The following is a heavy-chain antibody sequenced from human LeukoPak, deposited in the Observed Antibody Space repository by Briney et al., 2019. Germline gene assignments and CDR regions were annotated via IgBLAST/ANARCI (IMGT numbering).Heavy chain of an antibody. Sequence: GGSLRLSCAASGFTFSSYSMNWVRQAPGKGLEWVAVISYDGSNKYYADSVKGRFTISRDNSKNTLYLEMNSLRAEDTAVYYCARSPKGDYCSSTSCYAGSDYWGQGTLVTVSS. CDR1: GFTFSSYS. CDR3: ARSPKGDYCSSTSCYAGSDY. CDR2: ISYDGSNK. J-gene: IGHJ4*02. V-gene: IGHV3-30*03. D-gene: IGHD2-2*01.